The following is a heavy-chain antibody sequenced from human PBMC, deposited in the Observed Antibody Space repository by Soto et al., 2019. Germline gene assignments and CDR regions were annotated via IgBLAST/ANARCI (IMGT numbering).Heavy chain of an antibody. CDR2: IYYSGST. J-gene: IGHJ3*02. CDR1: GGSISSGGYY. V-gene: IGHV4-31*03. D-gene: IGHD3-22*01. CDR3: ARDPRMIVVRSGAFDI. Sequence: SETLSLTCTVSGGSISSGGYYWSWIRQHPGKGLEWIGYIYYSGSTYYNPSLKSRVTISVDTSKNQFSLKLSSVTAADTAVYYCARDPRMIVVRSGAFDIWGQGTMVTVSS.